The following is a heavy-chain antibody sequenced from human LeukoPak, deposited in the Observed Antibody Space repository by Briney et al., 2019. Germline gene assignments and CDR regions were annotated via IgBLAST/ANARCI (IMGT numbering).Heavy chain of an antibody. V-gene: IGHV4-39*01. CDR1: GGSISSSSYY. D-gene: IGHD6-19*01. J-gene: IGHJ4*02. CDR3: ARQYWGSGWSRPLEY. Sequence: PSETLSLTCTVSGGSISSSSYYWGWICQPPGKGLEWIGSIYYSGSTYYNPSLKSRVTISVDTSKNQFSLKLSSVTAADTAVYYCARQYWGSGWSRPLEYWGQGTLVTVSS. CDR2: IYYSGST.